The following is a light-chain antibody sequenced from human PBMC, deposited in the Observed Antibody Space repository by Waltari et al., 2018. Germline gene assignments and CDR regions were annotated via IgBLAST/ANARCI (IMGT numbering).Light chain of an antibody. CDR2: DTS. Sequence: EIVLTQSPATLSLSPGERATLSCRASHSVDWYLAWYQQRPGQPPRLLSHDTSNRAPGIPARFSGSGSDTDFTLTISSLEPEDFAVYYCQQRRSWPLTFGGGTKVEIE. CDR1: HSVDWY. V-gene: IGKV3-11*01. J-gene: IGKJ4*01. CDR3: QQRRSWPLT.